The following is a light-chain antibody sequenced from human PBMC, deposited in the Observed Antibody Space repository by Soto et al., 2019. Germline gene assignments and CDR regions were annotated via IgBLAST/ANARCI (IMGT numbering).Light chain of an antibody. Sequence: EIVLTQSPGTLSLSPGERATLSCRASQSISSSYLAWYQQNPGQAPRLLIYGASSRAVGIPDNFSGSGSGTDFTLIIYRLEPEDCAVYYCHQYGTSPWTFGQGTKVEIK. J-gene: IGKJ1*01. CDR2: GAS. CDR1: QSISSSY. CDR3: HQYGTSPWT. V-gene: IGKV3-20*01.